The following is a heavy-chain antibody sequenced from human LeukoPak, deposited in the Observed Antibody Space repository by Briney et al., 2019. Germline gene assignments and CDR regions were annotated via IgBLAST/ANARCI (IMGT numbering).Heavy chain of an antibody. CDR2: IRYDGSNK. CDR1: GFTFSSYG. J-gene: IGHJ3*02. CDR3: ARVRDGYNDAYDI. D-gene: IGHD5-24*01. V-gene: IGHV3-30*02. Sequence: PGGSLRLSCAASGFTFSSYGMHWVRQAPGKGLEWVAFIRYDGSNKYYADSVKGRFTISRDSSKNTLYLQMNSLRAEDTAVYYCARVRDGYNDAYDIWGQGTMVTVHS.